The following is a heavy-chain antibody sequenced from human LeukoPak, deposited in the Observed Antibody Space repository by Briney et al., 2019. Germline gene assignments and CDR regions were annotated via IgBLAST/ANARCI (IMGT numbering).Heavy chain of an antibody. D-gene: IGHD3-22*01. V-gene: IGHV4-4*07. CDR1: GGSISSYY. J-gene: IGHJ3*02. Sequence: SETLSLTCTVPGGSISSYYWSCIRQPAGKGLEWIGRIYTSGSTNYTPSLKSRVTISVDTSKNQFSLKLRSVTPAHTDVYYCARGRVNYYDSSGYWTDAFDIWGQGTMVTVSS. CDR2: IYTSGST. CDR3: ARGRVNYYDSSGYWTDAFDI.